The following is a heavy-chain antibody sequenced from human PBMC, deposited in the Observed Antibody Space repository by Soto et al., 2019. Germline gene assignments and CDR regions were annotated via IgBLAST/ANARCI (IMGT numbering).Heavy chain of an antibody. Sequence: SVKVSCKASGGTFSSYAISWVRQAPGQGLEWMGGIIPIFGTANYAQKFQGRVTVTADKSTSTAYMELSSLRSEDTAVYYCARIKGSYYTAFDYWGQGTLVTVSS. CDR3: ARIKGSYYTAFDY. CDR2: IIPIFGTA. D-gene: IGHD3-10*01. CDR1: GGTFSSYA. V-gene: IGHV1-69*06. J-gene: IGHJ4*02.